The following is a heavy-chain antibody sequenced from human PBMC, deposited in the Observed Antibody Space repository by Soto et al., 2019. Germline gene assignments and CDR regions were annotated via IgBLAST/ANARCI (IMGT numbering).Heavy chain of an antibody. D-gene: IGHD2-2*01. Sequence: GGSLRLSCAASGFTFSSYAMSWVRRAPGRGLEWVSAISGSGGSTYYAASVKGRFTISRDNSKNTLYLQMNSLRAEDTAVYYCAKGPRVVPAATLFDYWGQGTLVTVSS. CDR1: GFTFSSYA. J-gene: IGHJ4*02. V-gene: IGHV3-23*01. CDR2: ISGSGGST. CDR3: AKGPRVVPAATLFDY.